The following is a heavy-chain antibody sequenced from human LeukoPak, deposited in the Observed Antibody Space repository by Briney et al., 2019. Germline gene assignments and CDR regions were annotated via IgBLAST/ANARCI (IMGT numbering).Heavy chain of an antibody. CDR3: AKDPGVVPAHYFDY. Sequence: PGGSLRLSCAASGFTFSSYSMNWVRQAPGKGLEWVSSISSSSSYIYYADSVKGRFTISRDNSKNTLSLQMNSLRAEDTAVYYCAKDPGVVPAHYFDYWGQGILVTVSS. J-gene: IGHJ4*02. CDR2: ISSSSSYI. V-gene: IGHV3-21*04. D-gene: IGHD2-2*01. CDR1: GFTFSSYS.